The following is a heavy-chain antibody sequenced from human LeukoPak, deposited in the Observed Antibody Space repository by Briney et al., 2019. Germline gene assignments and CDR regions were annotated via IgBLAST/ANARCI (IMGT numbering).Heavy chain of an antibody. D-gene: IGHD1-26*01. V-gene: IGHV3-53*01. Sequence: GGSLRLSCAASGFTVSSNYMSWVRQAPGKGLEWVSVIYSGGSTYYADSVKGRFTISRDNSKNTLYLQMNSLRAEVTAVYYCARDQVGAVDYWGQGTLVTVSS. CDR3: ARDQVGAVDY. CDR2: IYSGGST. J-gene: IGHJ4*02. CDR1: GFTVSSNY.